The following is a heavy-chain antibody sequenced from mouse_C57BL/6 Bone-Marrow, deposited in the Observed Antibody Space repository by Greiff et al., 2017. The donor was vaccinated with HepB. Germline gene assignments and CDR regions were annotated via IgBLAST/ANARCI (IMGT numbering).Heavy chain of an antibody. J-gene: IGHJ2*01. V-gene: IGHV2-2*01. Sequence: QVQLQQSGPGLVQPSQSLSITCTVSGFSLTSYGVHWVRQSPGKGLEWLGVIWSGGSTDYNAAFISRLSISKDNSKSQVVFKMNRLQADATAIYYCARIPLYAPYFDYWGQGTTLTVSS. CDR2: IWSGGST. D-gene: IGHD1-1*01. CDR3: ARIPLYAPYFDY. CDR1: GFSLTSYG.